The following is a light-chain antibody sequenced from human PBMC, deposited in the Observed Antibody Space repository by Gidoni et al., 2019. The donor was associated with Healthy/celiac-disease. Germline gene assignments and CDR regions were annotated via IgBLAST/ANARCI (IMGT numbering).Light chain of an antibody. V-gene: IGKV1-5*01. CDR3: QQYNRYSVT. CDR2: DAS. J-gene: IGKJ1*01. CDR1: QSISSW. Sequence: DIQMTQSPSTLSASVGDRVTLTCRASQSISSWLAWYQQKPGKAPKLLIYDASSLESGVPYRFSGSGSGTEFTLTISSLQPDDFATYYCQQYNRYSVTFGQGTKVEIK.